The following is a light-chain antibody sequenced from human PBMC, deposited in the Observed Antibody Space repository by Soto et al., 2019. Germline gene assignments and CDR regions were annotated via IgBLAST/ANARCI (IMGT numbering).Light chain of an antibody. CDR2: EVS. J-gene: IGLJ2*01. CDR3: SSYTGTNNPVV. CDR1: SSDIGAYNY. V-gene: IGLV2-8*01. Sequence: QSALTQPSSASGSPGQSVTISCTGTSSDIGAYNYVSWYQQHPGKAPKVLIYEVSERPSGVPDRFSGSESGNTASLTVSGLQAEDEADYYCSSYTGTNNPVVFGGGTKLTVL.